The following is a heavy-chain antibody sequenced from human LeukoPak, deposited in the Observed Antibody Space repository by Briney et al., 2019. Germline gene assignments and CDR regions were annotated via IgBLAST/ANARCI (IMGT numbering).Heavy chain of an antibody. D-gene: IGHD4-23*01. CDR3: ARGAKGGPTVVTPSAA. CDR1: GYTFTSYG. CDR2: MNPNSGNT. J-gene: IGHJ4*02. V-gene: IGHV1-8*02. Sequence: SVKVSCKASGYTFTSYGISWVRQALGQGLEWMGWMNPNSGNTGYAQKFQGRVTMTRNTSISTAYMELSSLRSEDTAVYYCARGAKGGPTVVTPSAAWGQGTLVTVSS.